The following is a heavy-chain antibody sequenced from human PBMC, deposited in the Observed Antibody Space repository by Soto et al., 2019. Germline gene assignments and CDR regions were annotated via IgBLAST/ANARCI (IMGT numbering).Heavy chain of an antibody. Sequence: VSLKVSCKASGYTFTSYYMHWVRQAPGQGLEWMGIINPSGGSTSYAQKFQGRVTMTRDTSTSTVYMELSSLRSEDTAVYYCARALPAPDIVVVPAEIDYWGQGTLVTVSS. CDR3: ARALPAPDIVVVPAEIDY. D-gene: IGHD2-2*01. V-gene: IGHV1-46*03. CDR1: GYTFTSYY. CDR2: INPSGGST. J-gene: IGHJ4*02.